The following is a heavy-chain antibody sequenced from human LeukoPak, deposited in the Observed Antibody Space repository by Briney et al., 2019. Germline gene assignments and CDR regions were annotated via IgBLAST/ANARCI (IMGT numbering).Heavy chain of an antibody. CDR2: INLNSGGT. V-gene: IGHV1-2*02. Sequence: ASVKVSCKASGYTFTGYYMHWVRQAPGQGLEWMGWINLNSGGTNYAQKFQGRVTMTRDTSVSTAYMELSRLRSDDTAVYYCAREGDDILTAAFDYWGQGTLVTVSS. CDR3: AREGDDILTAAFDY. CDR1: GYTFTGYY. D-gene: IGHD3-9*01. J-gene: IGHJ4*02.